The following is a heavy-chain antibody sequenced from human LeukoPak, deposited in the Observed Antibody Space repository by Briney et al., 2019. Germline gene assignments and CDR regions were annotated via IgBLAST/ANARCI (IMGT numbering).Heavy chain of an antibody. V-gene: IGHV3-33*08. Sequence: GGSLRLSCAACGFTFTNAWMSWVRQAPGRGLEWVAVIWYDGSNKYYADSVKGRFTISRDNSKNTLYLQMNSLRAEDTAVYYCARDDGPIDYWGQGTLVTVSS. CDR1: GFTFTNAW. J-gene: IGHJ4*02. CDR3: ARDDGPIDY. CDR2: IWYDGSNK.